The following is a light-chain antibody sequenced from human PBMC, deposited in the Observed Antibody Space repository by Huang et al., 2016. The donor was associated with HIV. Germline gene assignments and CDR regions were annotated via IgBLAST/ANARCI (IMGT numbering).Light chain of an antibody. J-gene: IGKJ1*01. CDR3: QHYDSLPPWT. CDR1: QDIGKY. CDR2: DAS. Sequence: DIQMTQSPSSLSASVGDRVTITCQASQDIGKYLNGYQQKPGQVPKLLIFDASNLETGVPSRCSGSGSGTDFTFTITTLQPEDIATYYCQHYDSLPPWTFGQGTRVQI. V-gene: IGKV1-33*01.